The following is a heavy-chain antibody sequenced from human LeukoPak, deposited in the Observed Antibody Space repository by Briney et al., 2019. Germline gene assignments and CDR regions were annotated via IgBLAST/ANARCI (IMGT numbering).Heavy chain of an antibody. CDR3: AGAGLRSGNYYYYMDV. V-gene: IGHV3-21*01. CDR2: ITSRSSYI. J-gene: IGHJ6*03. CDR1: GFPFSNYS. Sequence: SGGSLRLSCAASGFPFSNYSMNWVRQTPGKGLEWVSSITSRSSYILYAHSVKGRFTISRDNAKNSLYLQMNSLRAEDTAVYYCAGAGLRSGNYYYYMDVWGKGTTVTVSS. D-gene: IGHD1-1*01.